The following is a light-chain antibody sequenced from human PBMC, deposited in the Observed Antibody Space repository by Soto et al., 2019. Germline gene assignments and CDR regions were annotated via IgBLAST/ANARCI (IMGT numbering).Light chain of an antibody. V-gene: IGKV3D-15*01. CDR3: QQYNNWPRS. J-gene: IGKJ3*01. CDR1: QSVSSN. Sequence: EIVMTQSPATLSVSPGERATLSCRASQSVSSNLAGYQQKPGQAPRLLLYGVSTRATGIPARFSGSGSGTEFTLTISSPQSEDFAVYYCQQYNNWPRSFGPGTKVDFK. CDR2: GVS.